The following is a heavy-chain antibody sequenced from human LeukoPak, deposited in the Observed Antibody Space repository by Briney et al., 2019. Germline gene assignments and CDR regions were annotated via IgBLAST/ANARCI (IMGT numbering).Heavy chain of an antibody. CDR3: ASTRISGYQIGEHLQH. CDR1: GGTFSSYG. D-gene: IGHD3-22*01. Sequence: SVKVSCKASGGTFSSYGISWVRQAPGQGLEWMGRIIPIFGTANYAQKFQGRVTITTEESTSTAYMELSSLRSEDTAVYYCASTRISGYQIGEHLQHWGQGTLVTVSS. V-gene: IGHV1-69*05. J-gene: IGHJ1*01. CDR2: IIPIFGTA.